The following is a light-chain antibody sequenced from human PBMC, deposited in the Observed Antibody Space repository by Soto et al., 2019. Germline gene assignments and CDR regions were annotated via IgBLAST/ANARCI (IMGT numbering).Light chain of an antibody. CDR2: GAS. J-gene: IGKJ5*01. CDR3: QQYGSSPLT. CDR1: QGVSRK. Sequence: DIVMPQSPATLSVAPGERVTFSCRASQGVSRKLAWYQHKPGQAPRLLISGASTGATGIPARFSGSGSGTDFTLTISRLEPEDFAVYYCQQYGSSPLTFGQGTRLEIK. V-gene: IGKV3-15*01.